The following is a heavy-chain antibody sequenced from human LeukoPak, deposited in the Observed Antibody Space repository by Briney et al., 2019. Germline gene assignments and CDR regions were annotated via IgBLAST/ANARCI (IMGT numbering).Heavy chain of an antibody. D-gene: IGHD3-10*01. CDR3: ARSDAMVRGTVWFDP. CDR1: GGSISSYY. Sequence: SETLSLTCTVSGGSISSYYWSWIRQPPGKGLEWIGYIYYSGSTNYNPSLKSRVTMSVDTSKNQFSLKLSSVTAADTAVYCCARSDAMVRGTVWFDPWGQGTLVTVSS. CDR2: IYYSGST. J-gene: IGHJ5*02. V-gene: IGHV4-59*12.